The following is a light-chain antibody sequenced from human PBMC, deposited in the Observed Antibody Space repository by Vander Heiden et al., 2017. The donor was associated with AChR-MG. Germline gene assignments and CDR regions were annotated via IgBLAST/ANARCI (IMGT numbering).Light chain of an antibody. CDR3: LQHNSYPPT. CDR2: AAS. J-gene: IGKJ2*01. V-gene: IGKV1-17*03. Sequence: DIQITQSQSVMSASVGDKVTITCRASQGIGNFLAWCRQKPGKVPERLIYAASSLQPGVPSRFSGSGSGTEFTLTISSLQPEDFATYYCLQHNSYPPTFGQGTKLDIK. CDR1: QGIGNF.